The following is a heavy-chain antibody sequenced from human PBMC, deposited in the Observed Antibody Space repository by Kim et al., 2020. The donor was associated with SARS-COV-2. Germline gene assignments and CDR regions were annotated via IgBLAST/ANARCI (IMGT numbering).Heavy chain of an antibody. CDR2: IKQDGSEK. Sequence: GGSLRLSCGASGFTLSKFWMSWVRQAPGKGLEWVANIKQDGSEKYYVDSVKGRFTISRDNAKNSLDLQLNSLRAEDTAVYYCARGVRGSSGWHEYYALDVWGQGTTVTVSS. J-gene: IGHJ6*02. CDR1: GFTLSKFW. D-gene: IGHD6-19*01. V-gene: IGHV3-7*01. CDR3: ARGVRGSSGWHEYYALDV.